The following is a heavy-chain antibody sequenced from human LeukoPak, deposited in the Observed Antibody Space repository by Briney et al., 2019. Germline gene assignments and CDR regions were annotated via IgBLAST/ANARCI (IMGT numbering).Heavy chain of an antibody. Sequence: SETLSLTCTVSGGFLSDYYWSWIRQPPGKGLEWIGEINHSGSTNYNPSLRSRVTISVDTSKNQFSLKLSSVTAADTAVYYCARGGSSGYFAFDYWGQGTLVTVSS. V-gene: IGHV4-34*01. J-gene: IGHJ4*02. D-gene: IGHD3-22*01. CDR2: INHSGST. CDR3: ARGGSSGYFAFDY. CDR1: GGFLSDYY.